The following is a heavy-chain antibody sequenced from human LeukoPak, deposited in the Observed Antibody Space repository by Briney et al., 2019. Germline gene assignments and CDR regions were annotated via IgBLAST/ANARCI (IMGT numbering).Heavy chain of an antibody. CDR2: IGTSGGDI. CDR1: GFTFGSYV. Sequence: GGSLRLSCAASGFTFGSYVMIWVRQAPGKGLEWVSIIGTSGGDIHYADSVKGRFSISRDNSKNTLSLQMSSLRVDDTAVYYCARDPNWGSGYWGQGTLVTVSS. CDR3: ARDPNWGSGY. J-gene: IGHJ4*02. D-gene: IGHD7-27*01. V-gene: IGHV3-23*01.